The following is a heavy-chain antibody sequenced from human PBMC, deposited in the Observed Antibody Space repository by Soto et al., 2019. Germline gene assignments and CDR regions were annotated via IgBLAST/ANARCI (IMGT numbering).Heavy chain of an antibody. V-gene: IGHV1-3*01. J-gene: IGHJ6*02. D-gene: IGHD6-19*01. CDR1: GYTFTSYA. CDR2: INAGNGNT. Sequence: SVKVSCKASGYTFTSYAMHWVRQAPGKRLEWMGWINAGNGNTKYSQKFQGRVTITRDTSASTAYMELSSLRSEDTAVYYCARVESSGWYRVGYYYYGMDVWGQGTTVTVSS. CDR3: ARVESSGWYRVGYYYYGMDV.